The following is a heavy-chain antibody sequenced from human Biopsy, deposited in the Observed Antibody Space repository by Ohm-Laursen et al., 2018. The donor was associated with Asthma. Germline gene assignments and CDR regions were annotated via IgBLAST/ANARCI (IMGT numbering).Heavy chain of an antibody. CDR2: ISYDGNHK. Sequence: SLRLSCAASGFMFRSFGMHWVRQAPGKGLEWGAVISYDGNHKFYEDFVKGRFTISRDNSKNTLYLQMNSLRTEDTAVYYCAKRRGYSGHDNDYWGRGTLVIVSS. CDR3: AKRRGYSGHDNDY. V-gene: IGHV3-30*18. CDR1: GFMFRSFG. J-gene: IGHJ4*02. D-gene: IGHD5-12*01.